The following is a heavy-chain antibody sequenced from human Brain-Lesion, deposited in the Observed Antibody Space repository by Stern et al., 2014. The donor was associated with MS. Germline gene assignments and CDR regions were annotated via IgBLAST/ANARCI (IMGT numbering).Heavy chain of an antibody. CDR1: GFTFENYG. V-gene: IGHV3-33*01. CDR2: IWYDGTEE. Sequence: QVQLVQSGGGVVQPGRSLRLSCAASGFTFENYGMHWVRQAPGKGLDGVALIWYDGTEEYYTDSVKGRFTIFRDNSKRILYLQMNRLRAEDTAVYYCARRRSLLGPYAMDVWGQGTPVIVSS. J-gene: IGHJ6*02. CDR3: ARRRSLLGPYAMDV. D-gene: IGHD3-16*01.